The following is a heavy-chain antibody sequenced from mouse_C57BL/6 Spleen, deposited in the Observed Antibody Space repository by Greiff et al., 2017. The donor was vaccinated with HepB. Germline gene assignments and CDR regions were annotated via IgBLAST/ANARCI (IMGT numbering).Heavy chain of an antibody. V-gene: IGHV5-4*03. CDR2: ISDGGSYT. J-gene: IGHJ4*01. Sequence: EVKLVESGGGLVKPGGSLKLSCAASGFTFSSYAMSWVRQTPEKRLEWVATISDGGSYTYYPDNVKGRFTISRDNAKNNLYLQMSHLKSEDTAMYYCARARVITNAMDYWGQGTSVTVSS. CDR3: ARARVITNAMDY. D-gene: IGHD1-1*01. CDR1: GFTFSSYA.